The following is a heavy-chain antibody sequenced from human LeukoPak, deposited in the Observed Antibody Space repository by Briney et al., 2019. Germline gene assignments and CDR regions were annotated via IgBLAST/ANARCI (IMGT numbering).Heavy chain of an antibody. Sequence: ETLSLTCTVSGGSISSYYWSWIRQPPGKGLEWIGYIYYSGSTNYNPSLKSRVTISVDTSKNQFSLKLRSVTAADTAVYYCARVTGYMIEDYFDYWGQGTLVTVSS. CDR1: GGSISSYY. D-gene: IGHD3-22*01. CDR3: ARVTGYMIEDYFDY. V-gene: IGHV4-59*01. CDR2: IYYSGST. J-gene: IGHJ4*02.